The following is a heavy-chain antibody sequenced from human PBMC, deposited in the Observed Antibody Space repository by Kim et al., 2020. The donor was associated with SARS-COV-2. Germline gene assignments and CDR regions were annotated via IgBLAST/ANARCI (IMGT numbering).Heavy chain of an antibody. CDR2: IYYSGST. V-gene: IGHV4-59*08. Sequence: SETLSLTCTVSGGSISSYYWSWIRQPPGKGLEWIGYIYYSGSTNYNPSLKSRVTISVDTSKNQFSLKLSSVTAADTAVYYCARHGCITIFGVVSPSCYYYMDVWGKGPTVTVSS. CDR1: GGSISSYY. D-gene: IGHD3-3*01. J-gene: IGHJ6*03. CDR3: ARHGCITIFGVVSPSCYYYMDV.